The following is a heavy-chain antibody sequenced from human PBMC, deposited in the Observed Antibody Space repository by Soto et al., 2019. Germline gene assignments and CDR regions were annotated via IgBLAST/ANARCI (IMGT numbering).Heavy chain of an antibody. CDR2: SSGSGGST. J-gene: IGHJ6*02. CDR1: GFTFSNYA. D-gene: IGHD6-19*01. V-gene: IGHV3-23*01. CDR3: AKTRGDSNDWGYYYYGMDV. Sequence: EVPLLESGGGLVQPGGSLRLSCAASGFTFSNYAMTWVRQAPGKGLEWVSGSSGSGGSTNYANSVKGRFTISRDYSKNVLYLQMNSLRADDTAVYYCAKTRGDSNDWGYYYYGMDVWGQGTTVTVSS.